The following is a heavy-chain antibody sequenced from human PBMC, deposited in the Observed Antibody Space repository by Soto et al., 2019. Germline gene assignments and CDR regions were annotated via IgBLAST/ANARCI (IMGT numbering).Heavy chain of an antibody. CDR3: AKAVGDPLYYLDY. CDR2: TDYSGNT. J-gene: IGHJ4*02. CDR1: SDSISSYY. Sequence: SETLSLTCTVSSDSISSYYWIWIRQSPGKGLEWIGYTDYSGNTNYNPSLKSRVTISGDTSKNQFSLRLSSVTAADTAVYYCAKAVGDPLYYLDYWGQGTLVTVSS. V-gene: IGHV4-59*08. D-gene: IGHD6-19*01.